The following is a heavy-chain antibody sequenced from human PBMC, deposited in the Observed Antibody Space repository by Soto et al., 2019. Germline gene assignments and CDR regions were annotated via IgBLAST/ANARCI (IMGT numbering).Heavy chain of an antibody. CDR2: VSPDGRQT. J-gene: IGHJ4*02. Sequence: EVQLVESGGGSVRPGGSLTLSCAASGFTFTTYWMHWVRQAPGQGLVWVSSVSPDGRQTYYADSVRGRFIISRDNVKNTLVLQMQGLGVDETALYYCVRDDASMIPLDCWGQGTLVTVSS. CDR1: GFTFTTYW. D-gene: IGHD3-16*01. CDR3: VRDDASMIPLDC. V-gene: IGHV3-74*01.